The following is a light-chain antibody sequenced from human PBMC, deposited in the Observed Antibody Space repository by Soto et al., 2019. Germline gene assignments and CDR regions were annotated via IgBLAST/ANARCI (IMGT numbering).Light chain of an antibody. J-gene: IGKJ2*01. CDR3: QQSSTTPYT. CDR1: QSISNS. V-gene: IGKV1-39*01. CDR2: AAS. Sequence: DIQMTQSPSSLSASVGDRVTITCRASQSISNSLNWYQQKPGNAPKVLSYAASNLQSGVPSKFSGSGSGTDFTLTINSLQPEDFAIYCCQQSSTTPYTFGQGTKLEIK.